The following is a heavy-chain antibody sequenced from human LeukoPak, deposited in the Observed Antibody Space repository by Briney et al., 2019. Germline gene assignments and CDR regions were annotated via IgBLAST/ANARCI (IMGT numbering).Heavy chain of an antibody. V-gene: IGHV3-23*01. Sequence: PGGSLRLSCAASGFTFSNYALNWVRQAPGKGLEWVSSISNSGGSTYYADSVNGRFTISRHNSNNTLYLQMNNLRAEDTAIYYCARDRSGYSFGYDPLGYWGQGTLVTVSS. J-gene: IGHJ4*02. D-gene: IGHD5-18*01. CDR1: GFTFSNYA. CDR3: ARDRSGYSFGYDPLGY. CDR2: ISNSGGST.